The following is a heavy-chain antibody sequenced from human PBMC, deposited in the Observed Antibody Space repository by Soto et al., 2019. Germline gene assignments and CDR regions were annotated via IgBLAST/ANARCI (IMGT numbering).Heavy chain of an antibody. CDR2: IYYSGST. J-gene: IGHJ4*02. D-gene: IGHD6-19*01. Sequence: SETLSLTCTVSGGSISNFYWSWIQQPPGKGLEWIGYIYYSGSTNYNPSLKSRVTISVDTSKNQFSLRLSSVTAADTAVYYCARGGWSNDYWGQGTLVTVSS. CDR1: GGSISNFY. V-gene: IGHV4-59*01. CDR3: ARGGWSNDY.